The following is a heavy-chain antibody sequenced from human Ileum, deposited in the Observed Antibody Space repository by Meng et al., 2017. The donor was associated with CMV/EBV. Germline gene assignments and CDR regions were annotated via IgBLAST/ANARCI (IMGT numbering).Heavy chain of an antibody. CDR1: GFTFNSYS. CDR2: ISNSGSWI. J-gene: IGHJ5*02. CDR3: SRGRVSCNSVTCHLGWFDP. V-gene: IGHV3-21*01. Sequence: GGSLRLSCAASGFTFNSYSMNWVRQAPGKGLEWVSSISNSGSWIYYADSVKGRFTISRDNAKNSLYLQMDSLRAEDTAIYYCSRGRVSCNSVTCHLGWFDPWGQGTLVTVSS. D-gene: IGHD2/OR15-2a*01.